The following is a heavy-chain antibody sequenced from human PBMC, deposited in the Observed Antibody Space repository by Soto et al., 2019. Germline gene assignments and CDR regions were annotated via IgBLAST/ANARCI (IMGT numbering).Heavy chain of an antibody. J-gene: IGHJ5*02. V-gene: IGHV3-48*02. CDR3: ARDGAALWFDP. D-gene: IGHD6-6*01. CDR2: ISSSSTI. Sequence: EVQLVESGGGLVQPGGSLRLSCAASGFTFSSYSMNWVRQAPGKGLEWVSYISSSSTIYYADSVKGRFTISRDNAKNSLYLQMNSLRDEDTAVYYCARDGAALWFDPWGQGTLVTVSS. CDR1: GFTFSSYS.